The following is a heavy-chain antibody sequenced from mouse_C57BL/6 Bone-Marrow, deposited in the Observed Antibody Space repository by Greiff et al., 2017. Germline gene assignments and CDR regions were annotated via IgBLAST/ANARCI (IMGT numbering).Heavy chain of an antibody. D-gene: IGHD1-1*01. CDR3: ARSSGSSPFDY. V-gene: IGHV1-76*01. J-gene: IGHJ2*01. CDR2: IYPGSGNT. CDR1: GYTFTDYY. Sequence: VQLVESGAELVRPGASVKLSCKASGYTFTDYYINWVKQRPGQGLEWIARIYPGSGNTYYNEKFKGKATLTAEKSSSTAYMQLSSLTSEDSAVYFCARSSGSSPFDYWGQGTTLTVSS.